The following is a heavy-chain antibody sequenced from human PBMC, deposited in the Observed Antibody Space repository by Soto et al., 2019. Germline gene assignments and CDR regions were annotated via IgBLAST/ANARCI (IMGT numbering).Heavy chain of an antibody. CDR2: INKDGSQT. CDR1: GFTFSNYW. J-gene: IGHJ4*02. D-gene: IGHD6-25*01. CDR3: VKEIPAAQ. V-gene: IGHV3-7*01. Sequence: EVQLVESGGALVQPGGSLRLTCATSGFTFSNYWMTWVRQAPGKGLEWVANINKDGSQTSFVDSVKGRFTIFRDNAKRSLYVQMDGLRGEDRAKSYCVKEIPAAQWGQGTLVTVSS.